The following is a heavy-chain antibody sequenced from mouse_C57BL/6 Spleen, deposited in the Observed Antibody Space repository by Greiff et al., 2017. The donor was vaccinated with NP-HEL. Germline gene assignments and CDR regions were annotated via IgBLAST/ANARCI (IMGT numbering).Heavy chain of an antibody. Sequence: EVNVVESEGGLVQPGSSMKLSCTASGFTFSDYYMAWVRQVPEKGLEWVANINYDGSSTYYLDSLKSRFIISRDNAKNILYLQMSSLKSEDTATYYCARGGIYYGNYAAMDYWGQGTSVTVSS. CDR3: ARGGIYYGNYAAMDY. D-gene: IGHD2-1*01. CDR1: GFTFSDYY. J-gene: IGHJ4*01. V-gene: IGHV5-16*01. CDR2: INYDGSST.